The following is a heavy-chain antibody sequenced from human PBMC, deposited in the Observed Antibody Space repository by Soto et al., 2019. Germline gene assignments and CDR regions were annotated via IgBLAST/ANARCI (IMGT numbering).Heavy chain of an antibody. CDR3: ATGSGWYGAAYYYSYGMDV. Sequence: SQTLSLTCAISGDSVSSNSAAWNWIRQSPSRGLEWLGRTYYRSKWYNDYAVSVKSRITINPDTSKNQFSLQLNSVTPEDTAVYYCATGSGWYGAAYYYSYGMDVWGQGTTVTVSS. V-gene: IGHV6-1*01. D-gene: IGHD6-19*01. CDR1: GDSVSSNSAA. J-gene: IGHJ6*02. CDR2: TYYRSKWYN.